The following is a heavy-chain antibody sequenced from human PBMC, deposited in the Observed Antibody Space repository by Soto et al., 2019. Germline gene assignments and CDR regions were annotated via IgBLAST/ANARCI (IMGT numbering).Heavy chain of an antibody. V-gene: IGHV4-31*03. CDR2: IFYSGSP. Sequence: QVQLQESGPGLVKPSQTLSLTCTVSGGSISSGGYYWNWIRQHPGKGLEWIVNIFYSGSPSYNPSLKSRLNISLDTSKNQFSLKLTSVTAADTAVYSCARGSSSDYWGQGTLVTVSS. CDR1: GGSISSGGYY. J-gene: IGHJ4*02. CDR3: ARGSSSDY.